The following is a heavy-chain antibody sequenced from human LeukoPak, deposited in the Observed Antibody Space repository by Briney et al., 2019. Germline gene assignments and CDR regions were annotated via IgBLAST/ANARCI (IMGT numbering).Heavy chain of an antibody. Sequence: GGSLRLSCAASGFTFSSYAMSWVRQTPGKGLEWVSAISGSGGSTYYADSVKGRFTISRDNSKNTLYLQMNSLRAEDTAVYYCAKGEREYCSGGSCLRGEYYYYGMDVWGQGTTVTVSS. CDR2: ISGSGGST. J-gene: IGHJ6*02. CDR3: AKGEREYCSGGSCLRGEYYYYGMDV. CDR1: GFTFSSYA. D-gene: IGHD2-15*01. V-gene: IGHV3-23*01.